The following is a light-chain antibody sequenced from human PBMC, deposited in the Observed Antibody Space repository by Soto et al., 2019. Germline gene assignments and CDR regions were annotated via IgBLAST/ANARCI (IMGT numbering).Light chain of an antibody. CDR1: QSVSSSY. J-gene: IGKJ5*01. V-gene: IGKV3-20*01. Sequence: EIVLTQSPGTMSLSPGEEATLSCRASQSVSSSYLAWYQQKPGQAPRLLIYGASSRATGIPDRFSGSGSGTDFTLTISRLEPEDFAVYYCQQYGSSRVTFGQGTRWRL. CDR2: GAS. CDR3: QQYGSSRVT.